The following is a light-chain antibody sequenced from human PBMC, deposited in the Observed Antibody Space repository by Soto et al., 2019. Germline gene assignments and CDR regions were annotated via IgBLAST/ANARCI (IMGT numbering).Light chain of an antibody. CDR1: SSDVGRYNL. CDR3: CSYAAGSTYV. J-gene: IGLJ1*01. CDR2: EVS. V-gene: IGLV2-23*02. Sequence: QSALTQPASVSVSPGQSITISCTGTSSDVGRYNLVSWYQQHPGKAPKLMIYEVSKRPSGVSNRFSGSRSGNTASLTISGLQAEDEADYYCCSYAAGSTYVFGTGTKVTVL.